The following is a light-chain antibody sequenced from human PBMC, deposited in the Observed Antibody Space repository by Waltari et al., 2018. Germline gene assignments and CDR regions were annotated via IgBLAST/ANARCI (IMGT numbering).Light chain of an antibody. J-gene: IGKJ5*01. CDR1: QSFSSSY. Sequence: EIVLTQSPGTLSLSPGERATLSCRASQSFSSSYLAWYQQTPGQAPRRPIYGASSRATGIPDRLRGSGSGTDFTLTISRLEPEDFAVYYCQQYGRSLITFGQGTRLEIK. CDR2: GAS. V-gene: IGKV3-20*01. CDR3: QQYGRSLIT.